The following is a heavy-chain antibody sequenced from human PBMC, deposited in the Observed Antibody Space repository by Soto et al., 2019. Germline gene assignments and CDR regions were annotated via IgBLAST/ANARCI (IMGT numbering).Heavy chain of an antibody. V-gene: IGHV4-31*03. Sequence: QVQLQESGPGLVKPSQTLSLTCTVSGGSISSGGYYWSWIRQHPGKGLEWIGYNYHSGTTYYNPSFKSRVTLYEYPCNDQFSLKRSPASGVFSTEYYCARVTGNGRLGWFAHWGGRTRGTDSS. J-gene: IGHJ5*02. D-gene: IGHD2-21*02. CDR1: GGSISSGGYY. CDR2: NYHSGTT. CDR3: ARVTGNGRLGWFAH.